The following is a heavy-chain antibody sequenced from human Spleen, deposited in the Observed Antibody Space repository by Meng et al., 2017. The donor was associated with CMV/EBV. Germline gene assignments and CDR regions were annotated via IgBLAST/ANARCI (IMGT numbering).Heavy chain of an antibody. D-gene: IGHD3-9*01. V-gene: IGHV3-30*04. CDR1: GFTFSSYA. CDR3: ARDLPLTGSWFDP. J-gene: IGHJ5*02. CDR2: ISYDGSNK. Sequence: GESLKISCAASGFTFSSYAMHWVRQAPGKGLEWVAVISYDGSNKYYADSVKGRFTISGDNSKNSLYLQMNSLRAEDTALYHCARDLPLTGSWFDPWGQGTLVTVSS.